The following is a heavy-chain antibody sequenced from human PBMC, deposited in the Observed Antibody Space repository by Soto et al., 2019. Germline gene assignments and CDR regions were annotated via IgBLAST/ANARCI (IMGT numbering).Heavy chain of an antibody. Sequence: PSETLSLTCTVSGGSISSYYWSWIRQPPGKGLEWIGYIYYSGSTNYNPSLKSRVTISVDTSKNQFSLKLSSVTAADTAVYYCAREGRIQLWLNWFDPWGQGTLVTVSS. CDR3: AREGRIQLWLNWFDP. CDR2: IYYSGST. CDR1: GGSISSYY. J-gene: IGHJ5*02. V-gene: IGHV4-59*01. D-gene: IGHD5-18*01.